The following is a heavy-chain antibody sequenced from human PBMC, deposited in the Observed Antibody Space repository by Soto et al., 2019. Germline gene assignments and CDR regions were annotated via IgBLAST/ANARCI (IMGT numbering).Heavy chain of an antibody. D-gene: IGHD6-19*01. Sequence: ASVTVSCTASGYTFTSSGISWVRQAPGQGLEWMGWISAYNGNTHYAQKLQGRVAMTTDTSTSTAYMELRSLRSDDTAVYYWARVPPGIAVAGDYWGQGTLVTVS. CDR2: ISAYNGNT. CDR1: GYTFTSSG. V-gene: IGHV1-18*01. J-gene: IGHJ4*02. CDR3: ARVPPGIAVAGDY.